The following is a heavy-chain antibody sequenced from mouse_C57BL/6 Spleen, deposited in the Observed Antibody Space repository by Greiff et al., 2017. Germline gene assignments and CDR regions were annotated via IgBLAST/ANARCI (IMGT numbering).Heavy chain of an antibody. J-gene: IGHJ2*01. CDR1: GYTFTSYW. Sequence: QVQLQQPGAELVRPGSSVKLSCKASGYTFTSYWMHLVKQRPIQGLEWIGNIDPSDSETHYNQKFKDKATLTVDKSSSTAYMQLSSLTSEDSAVYYCASSYYYGSSYYFDYWGQGTTLTVSS. V-gene: IGHV1-52*01. D-gene: IGHD1-1*01. CDR3: ASSYYYGSSYYFDY. CDR2: IDPSDSET.